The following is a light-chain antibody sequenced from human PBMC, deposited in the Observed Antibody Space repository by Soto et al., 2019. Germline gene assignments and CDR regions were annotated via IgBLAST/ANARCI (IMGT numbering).Light chain of an antibody. Sequence: EIVVMQSPATLSVSPGDRATLSCTASQNVTRSLAWYQQKPGQTPRLLIYDASSRAAGIPDRFNDGGSGTKFTLTISSLQTEDFALYFCQQYDTWWTFGQGTRV. V-gene: IGKV3-15*01. CDR2: DAS. CDR1: QNVTRS. J-gene: IGKJ1*01. CDR3: QQYDTWWT.